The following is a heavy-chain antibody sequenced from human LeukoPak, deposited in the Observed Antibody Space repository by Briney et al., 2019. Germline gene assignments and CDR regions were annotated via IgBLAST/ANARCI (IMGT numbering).Heavy chain of an antibody. Sequence: GGSLRLSCAASGFTFNSYAMTWVRQAPEKGLEWVSSIIDSGISTYYGDSVKGRFTISRDNSKNTLYLQMNSLRAEDTAVYYCAKGSRGSYDYWGQGTLVTISS. CDR2: IIDSGIST. J-gene: IGHJ4*02. CDR3: AKGSRGSYDY. V-gene: IGHV3-23*01. CDR1: GFTFNSYA. D-gene: IGHD1-26*01.